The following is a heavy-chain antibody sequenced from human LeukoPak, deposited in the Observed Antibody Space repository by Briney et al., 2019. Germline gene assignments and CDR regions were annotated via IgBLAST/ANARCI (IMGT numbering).Heavy chain of an antibody. CDR1: GGSFSGYY. CDR2: INHSGST. D-gene: IGHD2-2*01. J-gene: IGHJ5*02. CDR3: ATGRVVPAAAGNNWFDP. Sequence: SETLSLTWAVYGGSFSGYYWSWIRQPPGKGLEWIGEINHSGSTNYNPSLKSRVTISVDTSKNQFSLKLSSVTAADTAVYYCATGRVVPAAAGNNWFDPWGQGTLVTVSS. V-gene: IGHV4-34*01.